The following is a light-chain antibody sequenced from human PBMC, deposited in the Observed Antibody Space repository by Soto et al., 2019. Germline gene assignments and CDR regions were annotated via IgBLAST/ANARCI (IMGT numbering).Light chain of an antibody. CDR3: QQRSDWPWT. Sequence: EIVMTQSPATLSVSPGERATLSCRASQSVSSNLAWYQQKPGQAPRLLIYDASTRATGIPARFSGGGSGTDFTLTISSLEPEDFAVYYCQQRSDWPWTFGQGTKVDIK. J-gene: IGKJ1*01. CDR1: QSVSSN. CDR2: DAS. V-gene: IGKV3-11*01.